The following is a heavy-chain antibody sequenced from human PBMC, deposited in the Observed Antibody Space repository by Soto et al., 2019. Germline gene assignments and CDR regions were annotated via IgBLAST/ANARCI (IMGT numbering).Heavy chain of an antibody. CDR2: IIPIFGTA. D-gene: IGHD6-6*01. CDR3: ARARSGSRDYYYGMDV. J-gene: IGHJ6*02. CDR1: GGTFSSYA. V-gene: IGHV1-69*12. Sequence: QVQLVQSGAEVKKPGSSVKVSCKASGGTFSSYAISWVRQAPGQGLEWMGGIIPIFGTANYAQKFQGRVTITADESTSTAYRELSSLRSEDTAMYYCARARSGSRDYYYGMDVWGQGTTVTVSS.